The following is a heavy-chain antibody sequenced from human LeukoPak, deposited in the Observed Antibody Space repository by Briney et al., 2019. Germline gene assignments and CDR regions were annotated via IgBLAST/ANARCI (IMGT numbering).Heavy chain of an antibody. CDR1: GGSISSGGYY. J-gene: IGHJ6*02. D-gene: IGHD2-2*02. CDR3: AREPTYRYYYYGMDV. Sequence: SETLSLTCTVSGGSISSGGYYWSWIRQHSGKGLEWIGYIYYSGSTYYNPSLKSRVTISVDTSKNRFSLKLSSVTAADTAVYYCAREPTYRYYYYGMDVWGQGTTVTVSS. CDR2: IYYSGST. V-gene: IGHV4-31*03.